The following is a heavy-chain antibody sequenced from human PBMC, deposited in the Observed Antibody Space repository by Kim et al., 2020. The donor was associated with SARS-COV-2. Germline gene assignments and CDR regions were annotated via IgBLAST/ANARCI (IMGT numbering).Heavy chain of an antibody. Sequence: SETLSLTCAVYGWSFSGYYWSWIRQPPGKGLEWIGEINHSGSTNYNPSLKSRVTISVDTAKNQFSLKLISVTAADTAVYYCARGRPGIVATITGQWFDPWGQGTLVTVSS. CDR1: GWSFSGYY. D-gene: IGHD5-12*01. CDR2: INHSGST. CDR3: ARGRPGIVATITGQWFDP. V-gene: IGHV4-34*01. J-gene: IGHJ5*02.